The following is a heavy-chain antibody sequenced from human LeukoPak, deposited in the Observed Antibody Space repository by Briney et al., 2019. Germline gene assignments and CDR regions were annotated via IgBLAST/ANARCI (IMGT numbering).Heavy chain of an antibody. CDR3: AREGFTVTTSAFDI. Sequence: GGSLRLSCAASGFTFSSYSMNWVRQAPGKGLEWVSSISSSSSYIYYADSVKGRFTISRDNAKNSLYLQMNSLRAEDTAVYYCAREGFTVTTSAFDIWGQGTMVTVSS. D-gene: IGHD4-17*01. CDR2: ISSSSSYI. J-gene: IGHJ3*02. V-gene: IGHV3-21*01. CDR1: GFTFSSYS.